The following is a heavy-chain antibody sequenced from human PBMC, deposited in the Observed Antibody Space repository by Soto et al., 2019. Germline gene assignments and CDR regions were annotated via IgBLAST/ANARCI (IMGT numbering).Heavy chain of an antibody. CDR2: IIPIFGTA. J-gene: IGHJ6*02. V-gene: IGHV1-69*01. CDR3: ARSITMVRGVTHYCYYGMDV. Sequence: QVQLVQSGAEVKKPGSSVKVSCKASGGTFSSYAISWVRQAPGQGLEWMGGIIPIFGTANYAQKFQGRVTITADESTSTAYMELSSLRSEDTAVYYCARSITMVRGVTHYCYYGMDVWGQGTTVTVSS. CDR1: GGTFSSYA. D-gene: IGHD3-10*01.